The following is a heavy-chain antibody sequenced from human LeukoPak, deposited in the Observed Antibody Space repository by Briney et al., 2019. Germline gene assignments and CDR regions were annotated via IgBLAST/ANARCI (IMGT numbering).Heavy chain of an antibody. CDR2: IWYDGSHK. V-gene: IGHV3-33*01. Sequence: VGSLRLSCAASGFTFSGYGMHWVRQAPGKGLEWVAVIWYDGSHKYYADSVKGRLTISRDNSKNTLYLQMNSLRAEDTAVYYCARDGVGYGDYAFDYWGQGTLVTVSS. CDR1: GFTFSGYG. CDR3: ARDGVGYGDYAFDY. D-gene: IGHD4-17*01. J-gene: IGHJ4*02.